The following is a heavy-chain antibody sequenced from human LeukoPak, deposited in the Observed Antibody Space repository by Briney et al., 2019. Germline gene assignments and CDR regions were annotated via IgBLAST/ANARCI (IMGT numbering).Heavy chain of an antibody. Sequence: ASVKVSCKASGYTFTGYYMHWVRQAPGQGLGWMGWINPNSGGTNYAQKFQGRVTMTRDTSISTAYMELSRLRSDDTAVYYCARELGGGLHFDYWGQGTLVTVSS. CDR3: ARELGGGLHFDY. CDR1: GYTFTGYY. D-gene: IGHD3/OR15-3a*01. V-gene: IGHV1-2*02. CDR2: INPNSGGT. J-gene: IGHJ4*02.